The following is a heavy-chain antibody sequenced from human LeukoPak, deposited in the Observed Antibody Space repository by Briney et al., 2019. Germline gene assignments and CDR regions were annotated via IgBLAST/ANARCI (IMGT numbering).Heavy chain of an antibody. CDR3: TRAAAGRVSWFDP. Sequence: GGSLRLSCAASGFTFSGSAMHWVRQASGKGLEWVGRIRSKANSYATAYAASVKGRFTISSDDSKNTAYLQMNSLKTEDTAVYYCTRAAAGRVSWFDPWGQGTLVTVSS. D-gene: IGHD6-13*01. CDR2: IRSKANSYAT. V-gene: IGHV3-73*01. CDR1: GFTFSGSA. J-gene: IGHJ5*02.